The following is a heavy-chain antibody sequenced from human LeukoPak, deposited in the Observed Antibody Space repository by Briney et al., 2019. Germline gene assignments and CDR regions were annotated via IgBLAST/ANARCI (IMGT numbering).Heavy chain of an antibody. J-gene: IGHJ4*02. V-gene: IGHV4-30-2*01. Sequence: PSETLSLTCAVSGGSISSGGYSWSWIRQPPGKGLEWIGYIYHSGSTYYNPSLKSRVTISVDRSKNQFSLKLSSVTAADTAVYYCARDLAPGPSSRDGYNSATHRWYYFDYWGQGTLVTVSS. CDR2: IYHSGST. CDR1: GGSISSGGYS. D-gene: IGHD5-24*01. CDR3: ARDLAPGPSSRDGYNSATHRWYYFDY.